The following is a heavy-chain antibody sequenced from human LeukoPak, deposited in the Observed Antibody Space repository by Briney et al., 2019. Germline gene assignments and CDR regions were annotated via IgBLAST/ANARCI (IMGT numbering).Heavy chain of an antibody. CDR1: GFTFTSSA. J-gene: IGHJ4*02. CDR2: IVVGSGNT. V-gene: IGHV1-58*01. Sequence: ASVKVSCKASGFTFTSSAVQWVRQARGQRLEWIGWIVVGSGNTNYAQKFQERVTITRDMSTSTAYMEQCSLRSEDTAVYYCAAEIYYGSGSYSLYFDYWVQGTLVTVSS. D-gene: IGHD3-10*01. CDR3: AAEIYYGSGSYSLYFDY.